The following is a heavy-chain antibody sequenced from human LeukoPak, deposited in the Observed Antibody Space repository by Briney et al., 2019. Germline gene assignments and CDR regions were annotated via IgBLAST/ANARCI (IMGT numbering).Heavy chain of an antibody. V-gene: IGHV1-69*01. Sequence: SVKVSCKASGGTFSSYAISWVRQAPGQGPEGMGGIIPIFGTANYAQKFQGRVTITGDEYTSTAYMELSSLRSADTAVYYCARGDYYDSSGYYSYYYYYMDVWGKGTTVTVSS. CDR3: ARGDYYDSSGYYSYYYYYMDV. J-gene: IGHJ6*03. CDR2: IIPIFGTA. D-gene: IGHD3-22*01. CDR1: GGTFSSYA.